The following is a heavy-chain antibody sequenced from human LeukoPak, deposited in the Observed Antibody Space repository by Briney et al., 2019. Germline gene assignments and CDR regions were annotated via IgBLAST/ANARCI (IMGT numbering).Heavy chain of an antibody. CDR3: ARDNRITMVRGVIGYYYGMDV. CDR1: GGSISSYY. D-gene: IGHD3-10*01. CDR2: IYDSGNT. J-gene: IGHJ6*02. Sequence: SETLSLTCTVSGGSISSYYWSWIRQPPGKGLEWIGNIYDSGNTKYHPSLKSRVTISVDTSKNQFSLKLTSVTAADTAVYYCARDNRITMVRGVIGYYYGMDVWGQGTTVTVSS. V-gene: IGHV4-59*01.